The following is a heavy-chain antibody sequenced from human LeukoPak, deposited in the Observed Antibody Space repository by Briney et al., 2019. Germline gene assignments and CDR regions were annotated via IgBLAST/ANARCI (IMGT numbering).Heavy chain of an antibody. Sequence: GGSLRLSCAASGFTFSSYSMNWVRQAPGKGLEWVSAISGSGGSTYYADSVKGRFTISRDNSKNTLYLQMNSLRAEDTAVYYCAKREEGITIFGVVTPNWFDPWGQGTLVTVSS. CDR1: GFTFSSYS. CDR2: ISGSGGST. D-gene: IGHD3-3*01. V-gene: IGHV3-23*01. CDR3: AKREEGITIFGVVTPNWFDP. J-gene: IGHJ5*02.